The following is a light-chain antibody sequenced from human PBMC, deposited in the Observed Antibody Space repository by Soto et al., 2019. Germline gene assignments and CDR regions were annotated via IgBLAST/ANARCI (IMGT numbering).Light chain of an antibody. V-gene: IGKV1-39*01. CDR2: AAS. CDR1: QSISSY. J-gene: IGKJ2*01. CDR3: QQIYSTPQIMYT. Sequence: DIQMTQSPSSLSASVGDRVTITCRASQSISSYLNWYQQKPGKAPKLLIYAASSLQSGVPSRFSGSRSGTDFTLTISSLQPEDFATYYCQQIYSTPQIMYTFGQGTKLEIK.